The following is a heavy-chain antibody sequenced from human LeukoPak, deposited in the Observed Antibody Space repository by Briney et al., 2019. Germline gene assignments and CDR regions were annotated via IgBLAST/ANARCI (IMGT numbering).Heavy chain of an antibody. J-gene: IGHJ6*02. D-gene: IGHD3-22*01. CDR3: ARTYYYDSSGYTYGMDV. Sequence: ASVKVSCKASGYTFTSYDINWVRQATGQGLEWMGWMNPNSGNTGYAQKFQGRVTMTRNTSISTAYMELSSLRSEDTAVYYCARTYYYDSSGYTYGMDVWGQGTTVTVSS. CDR1: GYTFTSYD. CDR2: MNPNSGNT. V-gene: IGHV1-8*01.